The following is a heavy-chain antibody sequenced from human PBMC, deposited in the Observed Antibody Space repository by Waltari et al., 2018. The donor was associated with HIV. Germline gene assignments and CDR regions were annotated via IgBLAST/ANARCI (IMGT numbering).Heavy chain of an antibody. CDR1: GFTFSSYS. J-gene: IGHJ4*02. CDR2: ISSSSSYI. CDR3: ARDSGVFDY. V-gene: IGHV3-21*01. D-gene: IGHD2-8*01. Sequence: EVQLVESGGGLVKPGGSLRLSCAASGFTFSSYSMNWVRQAPGKGWEWVGSISSSSSYIYYADSVKGRFTISRDNAKNSLYLQMNSLRAEDTAVYYCARDSGVFDYWGQGTLVTVSS.